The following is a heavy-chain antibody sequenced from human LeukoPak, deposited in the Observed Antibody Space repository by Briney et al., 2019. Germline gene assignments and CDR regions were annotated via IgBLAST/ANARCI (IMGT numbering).Heavy chain of an antibody. Sequence: PGGSLRLSCVASGFTFSSYNMIWARQAPGKGLEWVSGLSGSGRATYYTHSVKGRFTISRENSKNRMFLHMNSLRVDDTAVYYCARQRVMLTGTGGTWIDPWGQGTLVTVSS. CDR2: LSGSGRAT. V-gene: IGHV3-23*05. CDR3: ARQRVMLTGTGGTWIDP. D-gene: IGHD3-9*01. CDR1: GFTFSSYN. J-gene: IGHJ5*02.